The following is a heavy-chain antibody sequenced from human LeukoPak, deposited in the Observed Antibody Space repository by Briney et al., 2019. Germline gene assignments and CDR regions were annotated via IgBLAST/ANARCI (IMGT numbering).Heavy chain of an antibody. J-gene: IGHJ4*02. V-gene: IGHV3-23*01. Sequence: GGSLRLSCAASGFTFSSYAMSWVRQAPGKGLEWVSAISGSGGSTYYADSVKGRFTISRDNSKNTLYLQMNSLRAEDTAVYYCAKDRNRYYDSSGYYSYWGQGTLVTVSS. CDR1: GFTFSSYA. CDR3: AKDRNRYYDSSGYYSY. CDR2: ISGSGGST. D-gene: IGHD3-22*01.